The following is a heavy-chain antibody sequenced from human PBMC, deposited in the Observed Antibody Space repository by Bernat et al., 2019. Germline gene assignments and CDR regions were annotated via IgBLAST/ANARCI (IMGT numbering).Heavy chain of an antibody. V-gene: IGHV1-69*01. J-gene: IGHJ3*02. Sequence: QVQLVQSGAEVKKPGSPVKVSCKASGDTFSSYVISWVRQAPGQGLEWIGVIIPIFVTANYAQKFQVRVTITADESTSTAYMELSSLRSEDTAVYYCARGRAVAAPWDAFDMWGQGTMVTVSS. D-gene: IGHD6-19*01. CDR3: ARGRAVAAPWDAFDM. CDR1: GDTFSSYV. CDR2: IIPIFVTA.